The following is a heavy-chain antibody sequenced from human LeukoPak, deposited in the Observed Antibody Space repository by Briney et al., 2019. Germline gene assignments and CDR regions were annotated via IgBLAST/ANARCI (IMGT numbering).Heavy chain of an antibody. Sequence: SETLSLTCTVSGGSISSYYWSWIRQPPGKGLEWIGYIYYSGSTNYNPSLKSRVTISVDTFKNQFSLKLSSVTAADTAVYYCARAPITGTLFDYWGQGTLVTVSS. J-gene: IGHJ4*02. D-gene: IGHD1-7*01. CDR3: ARAPITGTLFDY. V-gene: IGHV4-59*01. CDR2: IYYSGST. CDR1: GGSISSYY.